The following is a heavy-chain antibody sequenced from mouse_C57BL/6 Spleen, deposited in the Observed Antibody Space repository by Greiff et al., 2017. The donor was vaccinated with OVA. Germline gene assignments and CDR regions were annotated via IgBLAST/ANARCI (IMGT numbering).Heavy chain of an antibody. CDR3: ARGGDDYDGFAY. D-gene: IGHD2-4*01. J-gene: IGHJ3*01. CDR1: GYAFSSSW. Sequence: QVQLKQSGPELVKPGASVKISCKASGYAFSSSWMNWVKQRPGKGLEWIGRIYPGDGDTNYNGKFKGKATLTADKSSSTAYMQLSSLTSEDSAVYFCARGGDDYDGFAYWGQGTLVTVSA. CDR2: IYPGDGDT. V-gene: IGHV1-82*01.